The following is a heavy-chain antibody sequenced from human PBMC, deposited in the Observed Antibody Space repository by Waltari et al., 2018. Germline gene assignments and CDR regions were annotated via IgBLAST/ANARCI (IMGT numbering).Heavy chain of an antibody. D-gene: IGHD6-13*01. J-gene: IGHJ4*02. CDR1: GFTFDDYA. V-gene: IGHV3-43D*04. CDR2: ISWDGGST. Sequence: EVQLVESGGVVVQPGGSLRLSCAASGFTFDDYAMHWVRQAPGKGLELVSLISWDGGSTYYADSVKGRFTISRDNSKNSLYLQMNSLRAEDTALYYCAKETPGIAAAGAMGYFDYWGQGTLVTVSS. CDR3: AKETPGIAAAGAMGYFDY.